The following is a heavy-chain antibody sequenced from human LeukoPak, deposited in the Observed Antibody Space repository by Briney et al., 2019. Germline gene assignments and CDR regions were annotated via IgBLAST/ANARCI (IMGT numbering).Heavy chain of an antibody. V-gene: IGHV4-59*06. J-gene: IGHJ4*02. CDR1: GGSISSYY. D-gene: IGHD6-13*01. Sequence: SETLSLTCTVSGGSISSYYWSWIRQHPGKGLEWIGYIYYSGSTYYNPSLKSRVTISVDTSKNQFSLKLSSVTAADTAVYYCASGRIAAEIDYWGQGTLVTVSS. CDR3: ASGRIAAEIDY. CDR2: IYYSGST.